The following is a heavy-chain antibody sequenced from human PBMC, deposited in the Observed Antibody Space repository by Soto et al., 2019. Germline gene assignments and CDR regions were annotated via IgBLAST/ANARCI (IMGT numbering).Heavy chain of an antibody. CDR3: ARQLWFGESSPYGMDV. CDR1: GGSISSYY. D-gene: IGHD3-10*01. V-gene: IGHV4-59*01. J-gene: IGHJ6*02. Sequence: SETLSLTCTVSGGSISSYYWSWIRQPPGKGLEWIGYIYYSGSTNYNTALKSRVTIPVDTSKNHFSLKLSSVTAADTAIYYCARQLWFGESSPYGMDVWGQGTTVTFSS. CDR2: IYYSGST.